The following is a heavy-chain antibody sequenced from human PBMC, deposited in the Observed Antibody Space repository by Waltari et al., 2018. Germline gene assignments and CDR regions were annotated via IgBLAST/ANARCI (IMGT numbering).Heavy chain of an antibody. D-gene: IGHD3-22*01. J-gene: IGHJ4*02. CDR1: GYTFTSYG. CDR3: ARWGVGGYPFDY. V-gene: IGHV1-2*06. CDR2: INPNSGGT. Sequence: QVQLVQSGAEVKKPGASVKVSCKASGYTFTSYGISWVRQAPGQGLEWMGRINPNSGGTNYAQKFQGRVTMTRDTSISTAYMELSRLRSDDTAVYYCARWGVGGYPFDYWGQGTLVTVSS.